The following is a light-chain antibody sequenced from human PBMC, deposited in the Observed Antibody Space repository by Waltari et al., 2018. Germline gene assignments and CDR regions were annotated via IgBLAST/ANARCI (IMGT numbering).Light chain of an antibody. J-gene: IGKJ4*01. CDR2: GAS. CDR3: QQGYGNPIT. V-gene: IGKV1-39*01. CDR1: QSLSNY. Sequence: DIQMTQSPSSLSASIGDRVTIPCRASQSLSNYVNWYQQLPGKAPRLLVYGASNVPSGVPSRFSGSASGAEFTLTISSLQPEDFATYSWQQGYGNPITVGGGPKV.